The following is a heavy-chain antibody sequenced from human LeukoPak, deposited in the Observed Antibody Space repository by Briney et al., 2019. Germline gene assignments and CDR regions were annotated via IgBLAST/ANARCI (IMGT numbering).Heavy chain of an antibody. CDR3: ARVDPYYYYYGMDV. CDR1: GGSFSGYY. D-gene: IGHD3-9*01. J-gene: IGHJ6*02. Sequence: SETLSLTCAVYGGSFSGYYWSWIRQPPGKGLEWIGRVYSSGSTNYNPSLKSRVTMSVDTSKNQISLKLSSVTAADTAVYYCARVDPYYYYYGMDVWGQGTTVTVSS. V-gene: IGHV4-59*10. CDR2: VYSSGST.